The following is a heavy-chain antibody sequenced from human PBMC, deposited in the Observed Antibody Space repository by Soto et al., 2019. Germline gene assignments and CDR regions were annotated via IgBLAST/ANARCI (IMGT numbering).Heavy chain of an antibody. CDR1: GGSISSGGYY. J-gene: IGHJ5*02. CDR3: ARAPGIAAAGNWFDP. V-gene: IGHV4-31*03. CDR2: IYYSGST. D-gene: IGHD6-13*01. Sequence: SETLSLTCTVSGGSISSGGYYWSWIRQHPGKGLEWIGYIYYSGSTYYNPSLKSRVTISVDTSKNQFSLKLSSVTAADTAVYYCARAPGIAAAGNWFDPWGQGTLVTVSS.